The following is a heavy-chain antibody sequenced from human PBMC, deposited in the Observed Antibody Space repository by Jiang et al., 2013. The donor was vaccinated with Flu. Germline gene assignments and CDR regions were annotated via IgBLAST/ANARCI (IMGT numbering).Heavy chain of an antibody. D-gene: IGHD6-13*01. CDR3: ARAIDVAAAGTIYFQH. CDR1: GFTFSSYS. CDR2: ISSNGGST. J-gene: IGHJ1*01. Sequence: CAASGFTFSSYSMQWVRQXPGKGLEYIASISSNGGSTYHANSVKGRFTISRDNSKNTLYLQMGGVRAEDMAVYYCARAIDVAAAGTIYFQHWGQGTLVTVSS. V-gene: IGHV3-64*01.